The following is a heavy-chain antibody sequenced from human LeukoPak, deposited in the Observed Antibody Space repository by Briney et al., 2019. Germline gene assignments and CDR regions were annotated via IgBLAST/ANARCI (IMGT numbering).Heavy chain of an antibody. CDR2: ISSSGSTI. CDR1: GFTFSDYY. Sequence: GGSLRLSCAASGFTFSDYYMSWIRQAPGKGLEWVSYISSSGSTIYYADSVKGRFTISRDNAKNSPYLQMNSLRAEDTAVYYCARNMVRGVITYYFDYWGQGTLVTVSS. V-gene: IGHV3-11*01. D-gene: IGHD3-10*01. J-gene: IGHJ4*02. CDR3: ARNMVRGVITYYFDY.